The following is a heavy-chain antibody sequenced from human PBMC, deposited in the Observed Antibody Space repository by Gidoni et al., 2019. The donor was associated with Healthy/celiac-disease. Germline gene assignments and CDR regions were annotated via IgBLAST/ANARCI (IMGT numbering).Heavy chain of an antibody. D-gene: IGHD3-9*01. V-gene: IGHV3-23*01. CDR1: GFTFSSYA. CDR3: AKAYYDILTGYPSNYYYYYGMDV. CDR2: ISGSGGST. Sequence: GSVRAYCAASGFTFSSYAMSWVRQAPGKGLEGVSAISGSGGSTYYADSVKGRFTISRDNSKNPLYLQMNSLRAEDTAVYYCAKAYYDILTGYPSNYYYYYGMDVWGQGTTVTVSS. J-gene: IGHJ6*02.